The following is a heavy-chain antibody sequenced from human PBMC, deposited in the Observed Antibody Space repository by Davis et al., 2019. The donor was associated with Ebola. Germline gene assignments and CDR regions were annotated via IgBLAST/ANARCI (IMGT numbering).Heavy chain of an antibody. CDR2: IAYTGNT. CDR3: ARGGLVPAALYL. J-gene: IGHJ3*01. D-gene: IGHD2-2*01. Sequence: PSETLSLTCTVSGASMTSYYWSWIRQAPGKGLEWIGYIAYTGNTIYNPSLESRATISGDTSKKQFSLRLNSVTAADTAVYYCARGGLVPAALYLWGRGTMVTVSS. V-gene: IGHV4-59*01. CDR1: GASMTSYY.